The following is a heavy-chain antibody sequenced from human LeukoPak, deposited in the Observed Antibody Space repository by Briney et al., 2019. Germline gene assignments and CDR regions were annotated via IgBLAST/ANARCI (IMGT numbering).Heavy chain of an antibody. V-gene: IGHV4-34*01. CDR1: GGSFSGYY. J-gene: IGHJ4*02. Sequence: PSETLSLTCAVYGGSFSGYYWSWIRQPPGKGLEWIGEINHSGSTNYNPSLKSRVTISVDTSKNQFSLKLSSVTAADTAVYYCARDPHYYDSSGYLNYFDYWGQGTLVTVSS. D-gene: IGHD3-22*01. CDR2: INHSGST. CDR3: ARDPHYYDSSGYLNYFDY.